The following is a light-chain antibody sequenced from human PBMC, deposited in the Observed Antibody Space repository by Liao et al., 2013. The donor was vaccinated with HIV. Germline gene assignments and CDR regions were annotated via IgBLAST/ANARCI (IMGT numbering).Light chain of an antibody. CDR3: QVWDTSSAHQV. CDR1: SIGSKS. V-gene: IGLV3-21*04. Sequence: SYELTQPSSLSVAPGKTARMTCGGNSIGSKSVHWYQQKPGQAPVLVISHDTDRPSGIPARFSASNSGNTATLTISRVEAGDEADYYCQVWDTSSAHQVFGGGTKLTVL. J-gene: IGLJ3*02. CDR2: HDT.